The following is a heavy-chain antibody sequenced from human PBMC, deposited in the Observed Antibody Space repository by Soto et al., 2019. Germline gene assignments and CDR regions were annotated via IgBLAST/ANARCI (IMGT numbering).Heavy chain of an antibody. V-gene: IGHV3-66*01. CDR2: IYSGGST. Sequence: GGSLRLSCAASGFTVSTKYMSWVRQAPGKGLEWVSVIYSGGSTFYADSVRGRFTISRDNSKNTVNLQMNSLRAEDTAVYYCAREVRGDAFDIWCPGTMVTLAS. J-gene: IGHJ3*02. CDR1: GFTVSTKY. D-gene: IGHD3-10*01. CDR3: AREVRGDAFDI.